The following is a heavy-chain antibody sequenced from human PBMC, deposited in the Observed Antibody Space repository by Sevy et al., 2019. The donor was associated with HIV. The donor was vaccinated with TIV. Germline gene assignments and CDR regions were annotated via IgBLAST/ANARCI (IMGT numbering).Heavy chain of an antibody. CDR1: GFTFSSYW. CDR2: IKQDGSEK. Sequence: GGSLRLSCAASGFTFSSYWMSWVRRAPGKGLEWVANIKQDGSEKYYVDSVKGRFTISRDNAKNSLYLQMNSLRAEDTAVYYCARDRHRSIAVAGSRTQNWFDPWGQGTLVTVSS. CDR3: ARDRHRSIAVAGSRTQNWFDP. D-gene: IGHD6-19*01. J-gene: IGHJ5*02. V-gene: IGHV3-7*03.